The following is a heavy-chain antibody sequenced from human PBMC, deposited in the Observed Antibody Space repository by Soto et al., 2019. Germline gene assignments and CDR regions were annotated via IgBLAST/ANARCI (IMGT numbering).Heavy chain of an antibody. CDR3: ARAPDIVLIRAYYYYGMDV. Sequence: QVQLVESGGGVVQPGRSLRLSCAASGFTFSSYAMHWVRQAPGKGLEWVAVISYDGSNKYCADSVRGRFTISRDNSKNTLYVQMNSLRPEDTAVYYCARAPDIVLIRAYYYYGMDVWGQGTTVTVSS. CDR1: GFTFSSYA. D-gene: IGHD2-8*01. CDR2: ISYDGSNK. V-gene: IGHV3-30-3*01. J-gene: IGHJ6*02.